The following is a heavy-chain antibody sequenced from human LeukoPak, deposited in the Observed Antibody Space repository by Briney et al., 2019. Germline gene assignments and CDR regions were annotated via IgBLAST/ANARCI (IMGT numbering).Heavy chain of an antibody. CDR2: FDPEDGET. CDR1: GYTFTGYY. CDR3: ATDGEMVRGEYYFDY. V-gene: IGHV1-24*01. J-gene: IGHJ4*02. Sequence: ASVKVSCKASGYTFTGYYMHWVRQAPGQGLEWMGGFDPEDGETIYAQKFQGRVTMTEDTSTDTAYMELSSLRSEDTAVYYCATDGEMVRGEYYFDYWGQGTLVTVSS. D-gene: IGHD3-10*01.